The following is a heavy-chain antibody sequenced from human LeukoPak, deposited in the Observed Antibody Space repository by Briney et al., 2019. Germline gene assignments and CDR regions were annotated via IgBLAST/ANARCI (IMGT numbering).Heavy chain of an antibody. CDR1: GFTFRNYA. CDR2: LSGSGGST. CDR3: AKVHHSIQGAAGQPFDY. Sequence: RGSLRLSCAHPGFTFRNYAMRSVRQAPGRGREWVSALSGSGGSTYSADSVKGRFTISRDNSKNTLYLQMNSLGAEDTAVYYCAKVHHSIQGAAGQPFDYWGQGTLVTVSS. V-gene: IGHV3-23*01. D-gene: IGHD6-13*01. J-gene: IGHJ4*02.